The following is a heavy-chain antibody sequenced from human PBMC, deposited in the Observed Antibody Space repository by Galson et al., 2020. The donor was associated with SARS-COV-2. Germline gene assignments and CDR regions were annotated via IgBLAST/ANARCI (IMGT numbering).Heavy chain of an antibody. V-gene: IGHV4-39*07. Sequence: SETLSLTCTVSGNSIRSSNYFWGWIRQPPGKGLEWFASIHYSGRSFYNASLNSRVTISVDTSSNQFSLKVRSVTAADTAVYYCARVMNTMVTSWFDSWGQGTLVIVSS. CDR3: ARVMNTMVTSWFDS. J-gene: IGHJ5*01. D-gene: IGHD3-16*01. CDR1: GNSIRSSNYF. CDR2: IHYSGRS.